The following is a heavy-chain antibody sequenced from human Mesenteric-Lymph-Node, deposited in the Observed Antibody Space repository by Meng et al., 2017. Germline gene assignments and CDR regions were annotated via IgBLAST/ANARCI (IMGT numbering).Heavy chain of an antibody. J-gene: IGHJ4*02. CDR2: IYYSGST. CDR1: GGSISSYY. CDR3: ARDLGYSSGWYSTAY. Sequence: SETLSLTCTVSGGSISSYYWSWIRQPPGKGLEWIGYIYYSGSTNYNPSLKSRVTISVDTSKNQFSLKLSSVTAADTAVYYCARDLGYSSGWYSTAYWGQGTLVTVSS. V-gene: IGHV4-59*12. D-gene: IGHD6-19*01.